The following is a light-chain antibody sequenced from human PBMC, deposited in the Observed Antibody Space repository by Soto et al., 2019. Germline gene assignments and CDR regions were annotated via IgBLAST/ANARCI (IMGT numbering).Light chain of an antibody. CDR2: DVT. J-gene: IGLJ1*01. V-gene: IGLV2-14*03. CDR1: SSDVGGYNY. Sequence: QSVLTQPASVSGSPGHSITISCTGTSSDVGGYNYVSWYQHHPGKAPKLIIYDVTNRPSGVSNPFSGSKSGNTPSLTISGLQPEDEADYYCSSYTTSNTRQIVFGTGTKVTVL. CDR3: SSYTTSNTRQIV.